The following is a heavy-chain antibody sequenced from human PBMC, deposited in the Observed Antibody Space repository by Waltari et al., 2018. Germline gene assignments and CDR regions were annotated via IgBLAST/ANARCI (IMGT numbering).Heavy chain of an antibody. Sequence: EVQLVESGGGLIQPGGSLRLSCAASGFTVSSNYMSWVRQAPGKGLEWVSVIYSGGSTYYADSVKGRFTISRDNSKNTLYLQMNSLRAEDTAVYYCERCKGVAAAGTYYYYGMDVWGQGTTVTVSS. J-gene: IGHJ6*02. V-gene: IGHV3-53*01. CDR2: IYSGGST. CDR3: ERCKGVAAAGTYYYYGMDV. CDR1: GFTVSSNY. D-gene: IGHD6-13*01.